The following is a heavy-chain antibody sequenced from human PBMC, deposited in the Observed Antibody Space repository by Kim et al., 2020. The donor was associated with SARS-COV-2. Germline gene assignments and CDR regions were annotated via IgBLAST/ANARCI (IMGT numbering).Heavy chain of an antibody. CDR2: ISSSGSTI. CDR3: ARDTYYDILTGYYVRFDP. V-gene: IGHV3-48*03. CDR1: GFTFSSYE. J-gene: IGHJ5*02. Sequence: GGSLRLSCAASGFTFSSYEMNWVRQAPGKGLEWVSYISSSGSTIYYADSVKGRFTISRDNAKNSLYLQMNSLRAEDTAVYYCARDTYYDILTGYYVRFDPWGQGTLVTVSS. D-gene: IGHD3-9*01.